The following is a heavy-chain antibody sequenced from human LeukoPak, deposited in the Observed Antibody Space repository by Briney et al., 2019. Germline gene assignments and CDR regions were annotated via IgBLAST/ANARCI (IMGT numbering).Heavy chain of an antibody. D-gene: IGHD2-8*01. CDR2: IWDDGNNK. CDR1: GFTFTSYG. V-gene: IGHV3-33*01. CDR3: ARDNGEWRLNWFDH. Sequence: GGSLRLSCAASGFTFTSYGMHWVRQAPGKGLDWVALIWDDGNNKYYADSVKGRFTISRDNSKNTLYLQMNSLRAEDTAVYYCARDNGEWRLNWFDHWGQGTLVTVFS. J-gene: IGHJ5*02.